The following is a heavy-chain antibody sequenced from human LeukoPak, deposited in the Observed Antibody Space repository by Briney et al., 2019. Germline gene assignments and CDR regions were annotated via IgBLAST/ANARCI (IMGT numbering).Heavy chain of an antibody. CDR3: ARENDRYGRIDY. CDR1: GGSISSGSYY. D-gene: IGHD5-18*01. CDR2: IYTSGST. Sequence: SETLSLTCTVSGGSISSGSYYWSWIRQPAGKGLGWIGRIYTSGSTNYNPSLKSRVTISVDTSKNQFSLRLSSVTAADTAVYYCARENDRYGRIDYWGQGTLVTVSS. J-gene: IGHJ4*02. V-gene: IGHV4-61*02.